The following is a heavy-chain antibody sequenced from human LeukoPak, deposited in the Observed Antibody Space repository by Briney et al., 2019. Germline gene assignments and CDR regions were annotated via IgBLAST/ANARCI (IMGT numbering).Heavy chain of an antibody. D-gene: IGHD2-15*01. Sequence: GESLKISCKGSGYNFTSYWITWVRQMPGKGLEWMGRIDPSDSYTNYSPSFQGHVTISADKSISTAYLQWSSLKASDTAMYYCARPDRGSAFDIWGQGTMVTVSS. V-gene: IGHV5-10-1*01. CDR2: IDPSDSYT. J-gene: IGHJ3*02. CDR1: GYNFTSYW. CDR3: ARPDRGSAFDI.